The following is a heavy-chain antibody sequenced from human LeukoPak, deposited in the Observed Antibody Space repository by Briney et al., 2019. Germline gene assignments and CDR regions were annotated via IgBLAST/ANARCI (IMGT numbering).Heavy chain of an antibody. CDR2: ISSSGTTT. Sequence: PGGSLRLSCAASGLTFRNYEMNWLREAPGKGLEWVSDISSSGTTTHNADSVKGRFTISSDNAENSLYLQMNSLRVEATALYHCVRDRGTATVRSFDIWGQGTMVTVSS. D-gene: IGHD4-17*01. V-gene: IGHV3-48*03. CDR3: VRDRGTATVRSFDI. J-gene: IGHJ3*02. CDR1: GLTFRNYE.